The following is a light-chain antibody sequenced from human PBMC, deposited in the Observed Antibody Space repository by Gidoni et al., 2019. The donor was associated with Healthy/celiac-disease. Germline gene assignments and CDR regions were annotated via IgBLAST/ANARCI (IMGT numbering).Light chain of an antibody. CDR2: LGS. CDR3: MQALQTPFT. V-gene: IGKV2-28*01. J-gene: IGKJ3*01. CDR1: QSLLHSNGYNY. Sequence: DLVMTHSPLSLPVTPGEPASISCRSSQSLLHSNGYNYLDWYLQKPGQSPQLLIYLGSNRASGVPDRFSGSGSGTDFTLKISRVEAEDVGVYYCMQALQTPFTFXPXTKVDIK.